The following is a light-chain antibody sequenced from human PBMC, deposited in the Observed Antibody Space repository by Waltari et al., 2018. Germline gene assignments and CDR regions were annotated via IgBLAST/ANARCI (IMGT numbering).Light chain of an antibody. V-gene: IGKV3-20*01. CDR3: QQYGSSPYT. Sequence: EIVLTQSPGTLSLSPGERATISCRASQSFSSSYLAWYQQKPGQAPRLLIYGASSRATDIPDRFSGSGSGTDFTLTITRLEPEDFAVYYCQQYGSSPYTFGQGTKLEIK. CDR1: QSFSSSY. J-gene: IGKJ2*01. CDR2: GAS.